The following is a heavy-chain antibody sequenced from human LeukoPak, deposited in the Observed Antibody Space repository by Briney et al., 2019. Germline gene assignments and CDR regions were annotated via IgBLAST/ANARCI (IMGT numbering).Heavy chain of an antibody. V-gene: IGHV1-3*01. CDR2: INGGSGNT. J-gene: IGHJ4*02. CDR1: GYTFTDYT. CDR3: ANPRYDSSGYYYVD. D-gene: IGHD3-22*01. Sequence: APVKVSCKASGYTFTDYTMHWLRQAPGQRLDWTGWINGGSGNTKYSPEFQGRVTITRDTSASTAYMELSSLRSEDTAVYYCANPRYDSSGYYYVDWGQGTLVTVSS.